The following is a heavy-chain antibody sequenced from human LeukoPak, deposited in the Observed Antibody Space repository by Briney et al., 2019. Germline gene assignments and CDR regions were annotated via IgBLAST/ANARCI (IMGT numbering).Heavy chain of an antibody. J-gene: IGHJ4*02. Sequence: ASVKVSCKASGYTFTGYYMHWVRQAPGQGLEWMGWINPNSGGTNYAQKFQGRVTMTRDPSISTAYMELSRLRSDDTAVYYCARSWLLPTPAYFFHFCGQGTLVTVSS. CDR1: GYTFTGYY. D-gene: IGHD2-15*01. V-gene: IGHV1-2*02. CDR3: ARSWLLPTPAYFFHF. CDR2: INPNSGGT.